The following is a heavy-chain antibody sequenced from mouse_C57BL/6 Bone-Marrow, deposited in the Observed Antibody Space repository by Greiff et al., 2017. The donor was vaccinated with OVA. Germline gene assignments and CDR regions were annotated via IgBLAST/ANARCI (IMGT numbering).Heavy chain of an antibody. V-gene: IGHV14-4*01. CDR1: GFNIKDDY. J-gene: IGHJ3*01. D-gene: IGHD2-2*01. CDR2: IDPENGDT. Sequence: VQLKESGAELVRPGASVKLSCTASGFNIKDDYMHWVKQRPEQGLEWIGLIDPENGDTEYASKFQGKATITADTSSNTAYLQRSSLTSEDTAVYYCSLLLRLRRAYWGQGTLVTVSA. CDR3: SLLLRLRRAY.